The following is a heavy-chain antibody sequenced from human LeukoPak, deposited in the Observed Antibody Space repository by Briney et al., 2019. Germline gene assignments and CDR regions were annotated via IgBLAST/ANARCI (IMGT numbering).Heavy chain of an antibody. CDR2: ISSSSSYI. CDR3: ARVGSGGSYDY. CDR1: GFTFSSYA. J-gene: IGHJ4*02. V-gene: IGHV3-21*01. Sequence: GESLRLSCAASGFTFSSYAMSWVRQAPGKGLEWVSSISSSSSYIYYADSVKGRFTISRDNAKNSLYLQMNSLRAEDTAVYYCARVGSGGSYDYWGQGTLVTVSS. D-gene: IGHD1-26*01.